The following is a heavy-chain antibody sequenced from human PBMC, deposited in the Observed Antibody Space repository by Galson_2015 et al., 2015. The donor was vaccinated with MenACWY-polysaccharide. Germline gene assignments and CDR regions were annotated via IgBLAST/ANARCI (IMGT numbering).Heavy chain of an antibody. V-gene: IGHV3-23*01. CDR1: GFTFSTYA. CDR3: ARQTERMYSASLEI. Sequence: SLRLSCAASGFTFSTYAMNWVRQAPGKGLEWVSTISSSGGNTYYEDSVKGRFTISRDNSKNTLYLQMNSLRAEDKALYYCARQTERMYSASLEIWCQGTMVTVSS. D-gene: IGHD2-2*01. J-gene: IGHJ3*02. CDR2: ISSSGGNT.